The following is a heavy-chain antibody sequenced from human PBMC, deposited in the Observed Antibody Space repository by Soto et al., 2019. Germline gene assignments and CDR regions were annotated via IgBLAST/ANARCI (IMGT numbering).Heavy chain of an antibody. CDR2: IDNAGTDS. J-gene: IGHJ6*04. CDR1: GFTLGGRS. CDR3: ARGWFGPDV. D-gene: IGHD3-10*01. Sequence: PGGSLRLSCAASGFTLGGRSMHWVRQAPGKGLVWVSGIDNAGTDSTYADSVKGRFTSSRDNAKNMLYLQMNSLRVEDTAVYYCARGWFGPDVWGKGTTVTVSS. V-gene: IGHV3-74*01.